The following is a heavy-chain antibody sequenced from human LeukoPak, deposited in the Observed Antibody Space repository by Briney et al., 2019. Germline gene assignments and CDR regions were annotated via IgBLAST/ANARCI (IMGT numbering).Heavy chain of an antibody. J-gene: IGHJ3*02. CDR2: ISWNSGSI. CDR3: ARNRNYYDSSGYFGAFDI. CDR1: GFTFDDYT. Sequence: GRSLRLSCAASGFTFDDYTMPWVRQAPGKGLEWVSGISWNSGSIGYADSVTGRFAISIDNAKNSLYLQMNSLTAEDTALYYCARNRNYYDSSGYFGAFDIWGQGTMFTASS. V-gene: IGHV3-9*01. D-gene: IGHD3-22*01.